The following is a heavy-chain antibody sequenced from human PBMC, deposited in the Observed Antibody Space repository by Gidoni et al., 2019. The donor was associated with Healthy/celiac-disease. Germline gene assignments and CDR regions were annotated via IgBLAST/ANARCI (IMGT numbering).Heavy chain of an antibody. CDR1: GYPFTSYD. V-gene: IGHV1-8*01. D-gene: IGHD6-6*01. CDR3: ARQLNRIAAPLGY. Sequence: QVQLVQSGAEVKKPGASVKVSCQASGYPFTSYDIHWVRQATGQGLEWMGWMNPNSGNTGYAQKFQGRVTMTRNTSISTAYMELSSLRSEDTAVYYCARQLNRIAAPLGYWGQGTLVTVSS. CDR2: MNPNSGNT. J-gene: IGHJ4*02.